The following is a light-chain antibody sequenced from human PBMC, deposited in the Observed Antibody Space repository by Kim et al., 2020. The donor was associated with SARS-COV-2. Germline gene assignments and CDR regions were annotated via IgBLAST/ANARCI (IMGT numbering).Light chain of an antibody. J-gene: IGLJ2*01. CDR3: CSYAGSSTVV. Sequence: GQSITISFTGTSSDVGSYNLVSWYQQHPGKAPKLMIYEGSKRPSGVSNRFSGSKSGNTASLTISGLQAEDEADYYCCSYAGSSTVVFGGGTQLTVL. V-gene: IGLV2-23*01. CDR1: SSDVGSYNL. CDR2: EGS.